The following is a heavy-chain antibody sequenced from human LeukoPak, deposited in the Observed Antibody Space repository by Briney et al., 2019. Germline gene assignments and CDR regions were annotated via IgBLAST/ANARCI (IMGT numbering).Heavy chain of an antibody. Sequence: SETLSLTCTVSGGSINSSTHYWGWIRQPPGKGLEWIKTISYSGTTYFNPSLNSRVTISVDTSKNQFSLRLGSVTAADTAVYYCARGNILCSGGSCSTNIDYWGQGTLVTVSS. CDR2: ISYSGTT. CDR3: ARGNILCSGGSCSTNIDY. J-gene: IGHJ4*02. D-gene: IGHD2-15*01. V-gene: IGHV4-39*01. CDR1: GGSINSSTHY.